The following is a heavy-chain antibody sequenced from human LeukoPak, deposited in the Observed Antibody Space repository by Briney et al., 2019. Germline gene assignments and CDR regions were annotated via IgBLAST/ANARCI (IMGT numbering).Heavy chain of an antibody. CDR3: ARQEAAAARDWFDS. D-gene: IGHD6-13*01. V-gene: IGHV3-33*01. Sequence: GGSLRLSCAASGFTFSSYGMHWVRQAPGKGLEWVAVVWYDGSNKYYAASVKGRFTISRDNSKNTLYLQMNSLRADDTAVYYCARQEAAAARDWFDSWGQGTLVTVSS. J-gene: IGHJ5*01. CDR1: GFTFSSYG. CDR2: VWYDGSNK.